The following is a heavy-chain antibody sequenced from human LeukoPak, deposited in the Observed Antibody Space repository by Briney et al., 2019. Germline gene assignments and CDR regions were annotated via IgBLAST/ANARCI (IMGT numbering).Heavy chain of an antibody. CDR2: IFSGGST. V-gene: IGHV3-53*01. D-gene: IGHD3-16*01. J-gene: IGHJ6*02. CDR3: ARDLVGGEPQTDDYHGMDV. Sequence: GGSLRLSCAASGFIVSGNYMSWVRQPPGKGLEWVSVIFSGGSTYYADSVKGRFTISRDNSKNTLYLQMNSLRVEDTAVYYCARDLVGGEPQTDDYHGMDVWGQGTTVTVS. CDR1: GFIVSGNY.